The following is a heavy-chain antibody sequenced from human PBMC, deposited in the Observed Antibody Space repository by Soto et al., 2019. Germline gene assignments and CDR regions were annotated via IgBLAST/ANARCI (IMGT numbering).Heavy chain of an antibody. CDR2: ISKGGSNL. J-gene: IGHJ4*02. V-gene: IGHV3-30-3*01. CDR3: AREVEYTSAFGISSSFDY. D-gene: IGHD6-19*01. CDR1: GFTLSYYP. Sequence: QGQLEESGGGVVQPGRSLRLSCAASGFTLSYYPIHWVRQAPGKGLEWVTVISKGGSNLYFADSVKGRFTISRDNSKKTLYLQMNSLRSEDTAVYYCAREVEYTSAFGISSSFDYWGQGTLVTVSS.